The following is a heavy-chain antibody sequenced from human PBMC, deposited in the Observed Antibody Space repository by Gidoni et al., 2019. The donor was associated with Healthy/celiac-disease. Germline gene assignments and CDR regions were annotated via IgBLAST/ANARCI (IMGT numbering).Heavy chain of an antibody. CDR2: IIPIFGTA. D-gene: IGHD5-18*01. CDR1: GGTFSSYA. V-gene: IGHV1-69*06. CDR3: ARDRYSYGTRPDAFDI. J-gene: IGHJ3*02. Sequence: QVQLVQSGAEVKKPGSSVKVSCKASGGTFSSYAISWVRQAPGQGLEWMGGIIPIFGTANYAQKFQGRVTITADKSTSTAYMELSSLRSEDTAVYYCARDRYSYGTRPDAFDIWGQGTMVTVSS.